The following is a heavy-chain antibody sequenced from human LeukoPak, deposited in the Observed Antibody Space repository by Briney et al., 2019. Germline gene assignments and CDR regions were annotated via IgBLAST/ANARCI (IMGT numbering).Heavy chain of an antibody. V-gene: IGHV4-34*01. CDR2: INHSGST. J-gene: IGHJ5*02. Sequence: SETLSLTCAVYGGSFSAYYWSWIRQPPGKGLEWIGEINHSGSTNYNPSLKTRVTISVDTSKNQFSLKLRSVTAADTAVYYCARGPYSGSYYRRNWFDPWGQGTLVTVSS. CDR1: GGSFSAYY. D-gene: IGHD1-26*01. CDR3: ARGPYSGSYYRRNWFDP.